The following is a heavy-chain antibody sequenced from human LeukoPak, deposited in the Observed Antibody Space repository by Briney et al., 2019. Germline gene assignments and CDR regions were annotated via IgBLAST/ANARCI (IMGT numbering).Heavy chain of an antibody. J-gene: IGHJ4*02. Sequence: ASVKVSCKVSGYTLTELSMHWVRQAPGKGLEWMGGFDPEDGETIYAQKFQGRVTMTEDTSTDTAYMELSSLRSDDTAVFYCARGGPYEYVWGSYRPFDYWGQGTLVTVSS. CDR2: FDPEDGET. CDR1: GYTLTELS. CDR3: ARGGPYEYVWGSYRPFDY. V-gene: IGHV1-24*01. D-gene: IGHD3-16*02.